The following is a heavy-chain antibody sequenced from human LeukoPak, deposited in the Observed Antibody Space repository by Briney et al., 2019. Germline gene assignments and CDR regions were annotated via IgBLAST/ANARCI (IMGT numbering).Heavy chain of an antibody. CDR3: TRTSGTDSKYSYYYYYGMDV. CDR1: GGSFSGYY. V-gene: IGHV4-34*01. J-gene: IGHJ6*02. Sequence: SETLSLTCAVYGGSFSGYYWSWIRQPPGKGLEWIGEINHSGRTNYNPSLKSRVTISVDTSKNQFSLTLRSVIAADTAMYFCTRTSGTDSKYSYYYYYGMDVWGPGTTVTVSS. CDR2: INHSGRT. D-gene: IGHD3-10*01.